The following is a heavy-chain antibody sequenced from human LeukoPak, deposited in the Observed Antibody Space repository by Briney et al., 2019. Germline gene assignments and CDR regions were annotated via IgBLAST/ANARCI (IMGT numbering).Heavy chain of an antibody. J-gene: IGHJ4*02. CDR2: IYWDDDE. D-gene: IGHD6-13*01. V-gene: IGHV2-5*02. CDR3: AHRRRRGSTWYTFDY. Sequence: SGPTLVNPTQTLTLTCTFSGFSLSTTGVGVGWIRQPPGKALEWLALIYWDDDERYSPSLKSRLTITKDTSKNQVVLTMTNMDPVDTATYYCAHRRRRGSTWYTFDYWGQGTLVTVSS. CDR1: GFSLSTTGVG.